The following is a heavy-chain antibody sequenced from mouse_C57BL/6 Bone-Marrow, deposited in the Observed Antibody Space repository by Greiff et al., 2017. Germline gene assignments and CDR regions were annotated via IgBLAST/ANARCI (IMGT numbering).Heavy chain of an antibody. CDR1: GYSITSGYY. J-gene: IGHJ3*01. CDR2: ISYDGSN. CDR3: ARDHGSSYRFAY. V-gene: IGHV3-6*01. D-gene: IGHD1-1*01. Sequence: VQLKQSGPGLVKPSQSLSLTCSVTGYSITSGYYWNWIRQFPGNKLEWMGYISYDGSNNYNPSLKNRISITRDTSKNQFFLKLNSVTTEDTATYYCARDHGSSYRFAYWGQGTLVTVSA.